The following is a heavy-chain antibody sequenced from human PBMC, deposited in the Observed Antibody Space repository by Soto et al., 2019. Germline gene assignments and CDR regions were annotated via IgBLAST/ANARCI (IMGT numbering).Heavy chain of an antibody. CDR1: GGVFRNYA. J-gene: IGHJ5*01. D-gene: IGHD1-26*01. CDR2: IIPVFGTA. CDR3: ARDRWGSYSFDS. V-gene: IGHV1-69*01. Sequence: QVQLVQSGAEVKKPGSSVKVSCTASGGVFRNYAINWVRQAPGQGLEWMGGIIPVFGTADYPQKFQGRVTITADESTTTAYMELTSLKTEYTAVYFCARDRWGSYSFDSWGQGTLVTVAS.